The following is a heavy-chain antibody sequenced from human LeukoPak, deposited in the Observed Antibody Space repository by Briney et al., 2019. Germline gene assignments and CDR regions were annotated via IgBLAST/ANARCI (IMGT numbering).Heavy chain of an antibody. V-gene: IGHV3-53*01. Sequence: GGSLRLSCEASGFTITRNYMTWVRQAPGEGLEWVSLIYSGGSTSYSDSVKGRFTISRDTSKETVYLQMDSLRAEDTAVYYCARVTARSGYDFDYGARESWVPASS. D-gene: IGHD1-14*01. CDR3: ARVTARSGYDFDY. CDR1: GFTITRNY. CDR2: IYSGGST. J-gene: IGHJ4*02.